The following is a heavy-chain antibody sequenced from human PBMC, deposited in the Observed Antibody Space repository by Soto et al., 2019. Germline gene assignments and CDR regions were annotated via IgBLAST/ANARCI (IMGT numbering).Heavy chain of an antibody. D-gene: IGHD4-17*01. J-gene: IGHJ4*02. V-gene: IGHV4-59*01. CDR3: AGGEYGGLRDFEY. CDR1: GGSISGYY. CDR2: IYYRGST. Sequence: SQTLSLIWTVSGGSISGYYWRWIRQPPGKGLEWIGYIYYRGSTNHNPSLKSRVTVSVDTSKNQFSLKLNSVTAADTAFYYCAGGEYGGLRDFEYWGQGALDTVSS.